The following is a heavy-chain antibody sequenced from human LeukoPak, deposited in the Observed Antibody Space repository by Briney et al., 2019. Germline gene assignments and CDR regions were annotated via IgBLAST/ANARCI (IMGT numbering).Heavy chain of an antibody. CDR1: GFTFSSYG. D-gene: IGHD3-22*01. CDR3: AKGPYYDSSGYYWGVLDY. J-gene: IGHJ4*02. CDR2: IWYDGSNK. V-gene: IGHV3-33*06. Sequence: GGSLRLSCAASGFTFSSYGMHWVRQAPGKGLEWVAVIWYDGSNKYYADSVKGRFTISRDNSENTLYLQMNSLRAEDTAVYYCAKGPYYDSSGYYWGVLDYWGQGTLVTVSS.